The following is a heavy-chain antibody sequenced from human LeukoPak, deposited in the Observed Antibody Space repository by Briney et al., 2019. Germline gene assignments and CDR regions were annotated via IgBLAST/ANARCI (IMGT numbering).Heavy chain of an antibody. CDR3: ANGPTYYDFWSGYYTGSWFDP. D-gene: IGHD3-3*01. Sequence: KSSESLSVTSTLPGGSISSHYSSWIRQPPRKGLEWIGYIYYSGSTNYNPSIKSRVTISVDTSKTQFSLKLSSVTAADTAVYYCANGPTYYDFWSGYYTGSWFDPWGQGTLVTVSS. J-gene: IGHJ5*02. CDR2: IYYSGST. CDR1: GGSISSHY. V-gene: IGHV4-59*11.